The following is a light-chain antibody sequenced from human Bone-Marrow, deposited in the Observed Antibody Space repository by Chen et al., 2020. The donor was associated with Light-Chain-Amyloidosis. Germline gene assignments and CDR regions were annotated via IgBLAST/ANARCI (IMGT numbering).Light chain of an antibody. CDR3: QQYNSIGWT. CDR2: KAS. J-gene: IGKJ1*01. Sequence: DIQMTQSPSTLSASVGDRVTITCRASQSITNWLAWYQQKPGRAPKLLISKASSLESGVPSRFSGSGSVTEFTLTISSLQPDDFATYYCQQYNSIGWTFGQGTKVEIK. CDR1: QSITNW. V-gene: IGKV1-5*03.